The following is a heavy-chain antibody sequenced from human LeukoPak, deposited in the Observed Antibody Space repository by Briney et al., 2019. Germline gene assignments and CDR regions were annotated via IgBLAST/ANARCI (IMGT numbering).Heavy chain of an antibody. J-gene: IGHJ6*01. CDR1: VLTFSSYA. V-gene: IGHV3-23*01. CDR2: LSSGDRT. CDR3: AKDAAESQYFHWFDN. D-gene: IGHD3-9*01. Sequence: GGSLRLPCAASVLTFSSYAMNWARHPPGKGLEWVAGLSSGDRTVNAESVKGRFTVPRDKSKDTLYLQMDSLRAEDPDVYYCAKDAAESQYFHWFDNWGQGKPVIVSS.